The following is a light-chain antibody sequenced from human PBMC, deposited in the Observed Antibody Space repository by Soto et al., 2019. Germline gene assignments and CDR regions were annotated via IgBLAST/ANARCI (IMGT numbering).Light chain of an antibody. J-gene: IGKJ2*01. V-gene: IGKV3-15*01. CDR1: QSVSRN. CDR3: QQYGDWPPET. CDR2: GAS. Sequence: EVVLTQSPATLSVSPGDRATLSCRASQSVSRNLAWYHQKPGQAPRLLIYGASTRATGVPARFSGSVSATEFTLSSSSLQSEDGAGYYCQQYGDWPPETFGQGTKLEI.